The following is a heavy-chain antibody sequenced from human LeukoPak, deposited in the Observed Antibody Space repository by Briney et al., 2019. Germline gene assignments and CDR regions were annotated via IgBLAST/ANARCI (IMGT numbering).Heavy chain of an antibody. CDR2: IHSGGST. J-gene: IGHJ6*04. D-gene: IGHD3-10*02. Sequence: PGGSLRLSCAASGFTVSSNYMSWVRQAPGRGLEWVSGIHSGGSTYYADSVKGRFPISRDNAKNSLYLQMNSLRAEDTAVYYCAELGITMIGGVWGKGTTVTISS. V-gene: IGHV3-66*01. CDR3: AELGITMIGGV. CDR1: GFTVSSNY.